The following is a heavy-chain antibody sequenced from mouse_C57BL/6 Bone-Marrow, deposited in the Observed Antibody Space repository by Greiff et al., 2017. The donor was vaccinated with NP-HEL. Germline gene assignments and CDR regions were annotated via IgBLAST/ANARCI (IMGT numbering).Heavy chain of an antibody. V-gene: IGHV5-16*01. CDR2: IYYDGSRT. D-gene: IGHD2-4*01. J-gene: IGHJ4*01. CDR3: AREGGLRRRTYAMDY. CDR1: GFTFSDYS. Sequence: VQAVASEGGLVQPGSSMKLSCTASGFTFSDYSMAWVRPVPEKGLEWVANIYYDGSRTYYLDSLKSRFIISRDHAKNILYLQMSSLKSEDTATYYCAREGGLRRRTYAMDYWGQGTSVTVSS.